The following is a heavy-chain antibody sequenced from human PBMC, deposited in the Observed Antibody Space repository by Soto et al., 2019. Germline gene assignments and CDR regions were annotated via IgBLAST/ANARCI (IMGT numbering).Heavy chain of an antibody. Sequence: QVHLVQSGAEVKKPGASVKVSCKGSGYGFTTYGITWVRQAPGQGLEWMAWISAHNGNTNYAQKVQGRFTVTRDTPASSAYIELRSLRYDGTAVYDCARGRYGDCWGQGALVTVSS. V-gene: IGHV1-18*01. J-gene: IGHJ4*02. CDR1: GYGFTTYG. CDR3: ARGRYGDC. CDR2: ISAHNGNT. D-gene: IGHD1-1*01.